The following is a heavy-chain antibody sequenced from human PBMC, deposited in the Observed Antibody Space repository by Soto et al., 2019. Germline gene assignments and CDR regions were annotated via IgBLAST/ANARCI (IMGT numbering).Heavy chain of an antibody. CDR2: IYYSGTT. Sequence: QVHLQESGPGLVKPSETLSLTCTVSGDSIGSYFWSWIRQPPGKRLEWIGYIYYSGTTNYNPSLKSRVTISVDTSKNQFSLKLNSVTASDTAVYYCARGGYSSASTSFYFDHWGQGTLVTVSS. V-gene: IGHV4-59*12. CDR1: GDSIGSYF. J-gene: IGHJ4*02. D-gene: IGHD5-18*01. CDR3: ARGGYSSASTSFYFDH.